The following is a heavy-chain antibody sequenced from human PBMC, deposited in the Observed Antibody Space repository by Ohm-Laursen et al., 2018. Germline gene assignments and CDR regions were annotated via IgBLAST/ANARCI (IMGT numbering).Heavy chain of an antibody. D-gene: IGHD6-19*01. CDR3: ARGTDNTGWYGY. J-gene: IGHJ4*02. V-gene: IGHV3-11*06. Sequence: SVKGRFTISRDNAKNSLYLQMDSLRAEDTAVYYCARGTDNTGWYGYWGQGILVTVSS.